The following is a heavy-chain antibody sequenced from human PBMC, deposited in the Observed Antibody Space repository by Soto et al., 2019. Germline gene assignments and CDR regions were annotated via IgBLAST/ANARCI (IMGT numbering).Heavy chain of an antibody. CDR1: GGAFSDYA. CDR3: ASWLTGPDLGNYYYGMDV. D-gene: IGHD3-10*01. V-gene: IGHV1-69*12. CDR2: IMPIFRAP. J-gene: IGHJ6*02. Sequence: QVQLVQSGAEVKKPGSSVKVSCKASGGAFSDYAFSWVRQAPGQGLEWLGGIMPIFRAPDYAQKFQGRVTITAAEFTRTPYMEMNSLRSEDTAVYYCASWLTGPDLGNYYYGMDVWGQGTTVTVS.